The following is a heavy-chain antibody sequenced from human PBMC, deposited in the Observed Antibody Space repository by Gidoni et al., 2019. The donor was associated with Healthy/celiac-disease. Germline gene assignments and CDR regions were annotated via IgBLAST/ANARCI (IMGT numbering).Heavy chain of an antibody. CDR1: GFTFSSHG. V-gene: IGHV3-33*01. CDR3: ARDRKRRDGYNLGLGY. D-gene: IGHD5-12*01. Sequence: QVQLVESGGGVVQPGRSLRLSCAASGFTFSSHGMHWVRQAPGKGLGWGAVIWYDGSNKYYADSVKGRFTISRDNSKNTLYLQMNSLRAEDTAVYYCARDRKRRDGYNLGLGYWGQGTLVTVSS. CDR2: IWYDGSNK. J-gene: IGHJ4*02.